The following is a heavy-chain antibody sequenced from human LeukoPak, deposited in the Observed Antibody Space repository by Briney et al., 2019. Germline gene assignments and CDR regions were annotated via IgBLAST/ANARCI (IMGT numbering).Heavy chain of an antibody. CDR1: GYTFTGYY. Sequence: ASVKVSCKASGYTFTGYYMHWVRQATGQGLEWMGWMNPNSGNTGYAQKFQGRVTMTRNTSISTAYMELSSLRSEDTAVYYCARVKIGSGSYPLSIWGQGTLVTVSS. CDR3: ARVKIGSGSYPLSI. V-gene: IGHV1-8*02. D-gene: IGHD3-10*01. CDR2: MNPNSGNT. J-gene: IGHJ4*02.